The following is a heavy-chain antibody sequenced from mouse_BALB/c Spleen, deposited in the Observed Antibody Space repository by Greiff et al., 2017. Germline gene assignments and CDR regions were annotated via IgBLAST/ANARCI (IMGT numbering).Heavy chain of an antibody. CDR3: ARYHHYYGYYAMDY. CDR2: IYPGSGNT. D-gene: IGHD1-2*01. Sequence: QVQLQQSGAELARPGASVKLSCKASGYTFTDYYINWVKQRTGQGLEWIGEIYPGSGNTYYNEKFKGKATLTADKSSSTAYMQLSSLTSEDSAVYFCARYHHYYGYYAMDYWGQGTSVTVSS. CDR1: GYTFTDYY. V-gene: IGHV1-77*01. J-gene: IGHJ4*01.